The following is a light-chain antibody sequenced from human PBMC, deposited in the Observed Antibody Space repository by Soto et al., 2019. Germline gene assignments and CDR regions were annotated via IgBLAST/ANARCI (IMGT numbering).Light chain of an antibody. V-gene: IGKV1-39*01. CDR2: AAS. Sequence: DIQMTQSPSALSASVGDRVTITCQASQDISNYLNWYQQKPGKAPKLLIYAASSLQSGVPSRFSGSGSGTDFTLTISSLQPEDFATYYCQQSYSTPLTFGGGTTVDIK. CDR3: QQSYSTPLT. CDR1: QDISNY. J-gene: IGKJ4*01.